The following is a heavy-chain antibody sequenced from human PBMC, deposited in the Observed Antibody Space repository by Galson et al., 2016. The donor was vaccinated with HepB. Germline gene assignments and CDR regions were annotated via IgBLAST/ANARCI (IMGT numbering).Heavy chain of an antibody. Sequence: SETLSLTCTVSGGSISSGDYYWSWIRQPPGKGLEWIGEIHRSGSTNHNPSLKSRITMSVDTSKNQFSLKLTSVTAADTAVYYCATRRRYGSGSLTHDYWGQGTLVIVSS. J-gene: IGHJ4*02. V-gene: IGHV4-39*07. CDR2: IHRSGST. CDR1: GGSISSGDYY. D-gene: IGHD3-10*01. CDR3: ATRRRYGSGSLTHDY.